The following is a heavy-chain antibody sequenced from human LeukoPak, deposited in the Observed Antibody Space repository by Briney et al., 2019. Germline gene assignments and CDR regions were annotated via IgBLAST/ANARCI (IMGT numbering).Heavy chain of an antibody. Sequence: SETLSLTCTVSGGSVSSGSYYWSWIRQPPGKGLEWIGYIYYSGSTNYNPSLKSRVTISVDTSKNQFSLKLSSVTAADTAVYYCARQQLPNGAYYFDYWGQGTLVTVSS. J-gene: IGHJ4*02. CDR1: GGSVSSGSYY. D-gene: IGHD6-13*01. CDR3: ARQQLPNGAYYFDY. V-gene: IGHV4-61*01. CDR2: IYYSGST.